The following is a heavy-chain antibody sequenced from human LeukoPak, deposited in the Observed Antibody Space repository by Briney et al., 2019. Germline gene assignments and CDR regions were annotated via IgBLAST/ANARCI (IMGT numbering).Heavy chain of an antibody. Sequence: GRSLRLSCAASGFTFISSVMHWVRQAPGKRLEWVAAISYDGRDKYFADSVKGRFTISRDNSKNTVDLQVNGLRAEDTAVYYFARETGNYYFDFWGQGTLVTVSS. CDR2: ISYDGRDK. CDR1: GFTFISSV. D-gene: IGHD1-7*01. V-gene: IGHV3-30*03. CDR3: ARETGNYYFDF. J-gene: IGHJ4*02.